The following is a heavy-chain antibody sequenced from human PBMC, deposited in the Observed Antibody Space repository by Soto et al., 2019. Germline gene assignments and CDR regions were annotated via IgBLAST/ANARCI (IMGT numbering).Heavy chain of an antibody. CDR1: GGTFSSYA. D-gene: IGHD4-17*01. CDR2: IIPIYGTA. Sequence: QVQLVQSGAEVKKPGSSVKVSCKASGGTFSSYAFSWVRQAPGQGLEWMGGIIPIYGTATYARKFQGRVTITANKSTNTAYMDLSSLRSEDTAVYYCASATVVSPVPYGMDVWGQGPTVTVSS. CDR3: ASATVVSPVPYGMDV. J-gene: IGHJ6*02. V-gene: IGHV1-69*06.